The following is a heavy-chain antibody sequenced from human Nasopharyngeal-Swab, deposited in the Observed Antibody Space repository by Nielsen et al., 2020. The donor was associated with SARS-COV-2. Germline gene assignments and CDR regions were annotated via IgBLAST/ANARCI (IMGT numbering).Heavy chain of an antibody. CDR3: ARQIYDFWSAYFMDV. CDR2: IYYSGST. D-gene: IGHD3-3*01. Sequence: RQAPGKGLEWIGYIYYSGSTNYNPSLKSRVTISVDTSKNQFSLKLSSVTAADTAVYYCARQIYDFWSAYFMDVWGQGTTVTVSS. J-gene: IGHJ6*02. V-gene: IGHV4-59*08.